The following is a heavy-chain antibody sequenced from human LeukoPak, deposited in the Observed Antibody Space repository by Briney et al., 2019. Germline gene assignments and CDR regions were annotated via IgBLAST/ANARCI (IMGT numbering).Heavy chain of an antibody. CDR2: ISSSGDAI. Sequence: GGSLRLSCAASGFTFGDYYMSWIRQAPGKGLEWVSYISSSGDAIYSADSVKGRFTISRDNAKDSLYLQMDCLRAEGTAAYYCVSDPRGSYPFDYWGQGSLVTVSS. CDR1: GFTFGDYY. D-gene: IGHD1-26*01. V-gene: IGHV3-11*01. CDR3: VSDPRGSYPFDY. J-gene: IGHJ4*02.